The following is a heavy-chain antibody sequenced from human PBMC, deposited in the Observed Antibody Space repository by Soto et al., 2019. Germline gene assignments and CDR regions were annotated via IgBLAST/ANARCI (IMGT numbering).Heavy chain of an antibody. V-gene: IGHV3-72*01. Sequence: EVQLVESGGGLVQPGGSLRLSCAASGFTFSDHYMDWVRQAPGKGLEWVGRTRDKPNSYTTEYAASVKGRFTTSRDDSENSVYLQMNSLKTEDTAVYYCTSAAVSKTGLDVWGQGTTVTVSS. CDR1: GFTFSDHY. CDR3: TSAAVSKTGLDV. CDR2: TRDKPNSYTT. D-gene: IGHD4-4*01. J-gene: IGHJ6*02.